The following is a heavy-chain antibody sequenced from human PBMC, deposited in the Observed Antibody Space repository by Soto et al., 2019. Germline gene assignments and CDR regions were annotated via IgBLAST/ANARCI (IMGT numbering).Heavy chain of an antibody. J-gene: IGHJ4*01. CDR1: GYISTIYW. Sequence: PRESLKISCQRSGYISTIYWIGWVRQMPGNCLGWMGIIYPGDSDTRYIPSIQGQVTISADKSISTAYLQWSSLKASDTAIYYWARLANIFDFDNWGHGTLVTVSS. CDR3: ARLANIFDFDN. CDR2: IYPGDSDT. D-gene: IGHD2-21*01. V-gene: IGHV5-51*01.